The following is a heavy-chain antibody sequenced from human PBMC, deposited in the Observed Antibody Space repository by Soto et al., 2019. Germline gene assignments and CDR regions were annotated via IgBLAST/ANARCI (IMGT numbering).Heavy chain of an antibody. Sequence: ETLSLTCTVSGDSITSTSYCWGWIRQPPGKGLEWIGSIYYSGGSTYYADSVKGRFTISRHNSKNTLYLQMNSLRAEDTAVYYCARDLGHDAFDIWGQGTMVTVS. CDR3: ARDLGHDAFDI. V-gene: IGHV3-53*04. CDR2: IYYSGGST. CDR1: GDSITSTSYC. J-gene: IGHJ3*02.